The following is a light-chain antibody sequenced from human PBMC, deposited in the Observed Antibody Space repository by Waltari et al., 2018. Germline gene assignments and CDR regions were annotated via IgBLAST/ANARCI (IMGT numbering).Light chain of an antibody. CDR2: RSN. CDR1: SSNFGSNY. Sequence: QSVLTQPPSASGTPGQRVTISCSGSSSNFGSNYVYWYQQLPATAPKLLIYRSNQRPSGVPDRFSGSKSGTSASLAISGLRSEDEADYYCAAWDESLSAVVFGGGTKLTVL. CDR3: AAWDESLSAVV. J-gene: IGLJ2*01. V-gene: IGLV1-47*01.